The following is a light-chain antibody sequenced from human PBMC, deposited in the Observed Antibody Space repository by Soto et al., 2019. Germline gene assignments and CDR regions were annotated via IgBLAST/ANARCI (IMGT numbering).Light chain of an antibody. Sequence: QSVLTQPPSASGTPGQRVTISCSGSSSNIGSNTVNWYQQVPGTAPKLLIYANDQRPSGVPDRFSGSKSGTSASLAISGLQSEDEADYYCAAWDDSLNGFVVFGGGTQLTVL. CDR2: AND. CDR3: AAWDDSLNGFVV. V-gene: IGLV1-44*01. J-gene: IGLJ2*01. CDR1: SSNIGSNT.